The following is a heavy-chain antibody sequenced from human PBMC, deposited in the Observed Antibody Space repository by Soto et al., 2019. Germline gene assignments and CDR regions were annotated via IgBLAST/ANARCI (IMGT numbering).Heavy chain of an antibody. CDR3: EAEMTFGKLSVV. V-gene: IGHV1-69*01. D-gene: IGHD3-16*02. CDR1: GDTDTNYV. Sequence: QVQLVQSGAEVKKPGSSVKVSCKASGDTDTNYVISWVRQAPGQGLEWMGGIFPKFGTTYSAQKLQDRLTMTADESTSTVYMQLSSLRLDETAVYYCEAEMTFGKLSVVWGQGTTVTVSS. J-gene: IGHJ6*02. CDR2: IFPKFGTT.